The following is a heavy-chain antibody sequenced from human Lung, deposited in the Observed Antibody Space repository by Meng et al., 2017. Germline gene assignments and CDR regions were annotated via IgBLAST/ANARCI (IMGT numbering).Heavy chain of an antibody. CDR2: ISSSSSYI. V-gene: IGHV3-21*01. CDR1: GFTFSSYS. D-gene: IGHD5-18*01. J-gene: IGHJ6*02. Sequence: SCAASGFTFSSYSMNWVRQAPGKGLEWVSSISSSSSYIYYADSVKGRFTISRDNAKNSLYLQMNSLRAEDTAVYYCARGGGYSYGGYYYYGMDVWGQGTTVTVSS. CDR3: ARGGGYSYGGYYYYGMDV.